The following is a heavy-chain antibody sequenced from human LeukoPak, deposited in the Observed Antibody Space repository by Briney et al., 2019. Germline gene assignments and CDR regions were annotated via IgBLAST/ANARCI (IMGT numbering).Heavy chain of an antibody. CDR3: ARDMDM. D-gene: IGHD2-2*03. CDR1: GFTVSSNY. J-gene: IGHJ4*02. V-gene: IGHV3-7*04. CDR2: IKQDGSEK. Sequence: GGSLRLSCAASGFTVSSNYMSWVRQAPGKGLEWVANIKQDGSEKYYVDSVKGRFTISRDNAKNSLYLQMNSLRAEDTAVYYCARDMDMWGQGTLVTVSS.